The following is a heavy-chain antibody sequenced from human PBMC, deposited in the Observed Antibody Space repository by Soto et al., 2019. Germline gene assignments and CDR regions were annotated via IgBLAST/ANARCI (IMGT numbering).Heavy chain of an antibody. CDR1: GFTFSSYG. CDR3: AKDSQFYYYDSSGFDTDY. CDR2: ISYDGSNK. Sequence: GGSLRLSCAASGFTFSSYGMHWVRQAPGKGLEWVAVISYDGSNKYYADSVKGRFTISRDNSKNTLYLQMNSLRAEDTAVYYCAKDSQFYYYDSSGFDTDYWGQGTLVTVSS. V-gene: IGHV3-30*18. D-gene: IGHD3-22*01. J-gene: IGHJ4*02.